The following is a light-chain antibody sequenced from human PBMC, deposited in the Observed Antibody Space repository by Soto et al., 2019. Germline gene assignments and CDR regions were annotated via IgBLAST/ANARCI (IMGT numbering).Light chain of an antibody. J-gene: IGKJ1*01. V-gene: IGKV1-9*01. CDR2: AAS. CDR3: QQLNSYPRT. CDR1: QGINSY. Sequence: DIQLTQSPSVLSASVGDRVTITCGASQGINSYLAWYQQKPGKVPKLLIYAASTLHSGVPSRFSGSGSGTEFTLTISSLQPEDFATYYCQQLNSYPRTFGQGTKVEIK.